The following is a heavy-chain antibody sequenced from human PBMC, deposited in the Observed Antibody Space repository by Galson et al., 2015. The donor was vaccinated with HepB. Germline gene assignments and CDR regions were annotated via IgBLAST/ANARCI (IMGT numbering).Heavy chain of an antibody. Sequence: VKVSCKASGYTFTSYGISWVRQAPGQGLEWMGWISAYNGNTNYAQKLQGRVTMTTDTSTSTAYMELRSLRSDDTAVYYCALTAEGSDSSSWSRFYYYYGMDVWGQATTVTVSS. V-gene: IGHV1-18*04. CDR3: ALTAEGSDSSSWSRFYYYYGMDV. CDR1: GYTFTSYG. CDR2: ISAYNGNT. J-gene: IGHJ6*02. D-gene: IGHD6-13*01.